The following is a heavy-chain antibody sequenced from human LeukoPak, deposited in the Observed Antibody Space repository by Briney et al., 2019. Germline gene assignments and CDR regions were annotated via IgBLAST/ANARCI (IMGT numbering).Heavy chain of an antibody. D-gene: IGHD3-22*01. J-gene: IGHJ4*02. Sequence: ASVKASCKASGYTFTNYYMHWVRQAPGQGLEWMGVINPGDGTTSYAQKFQGRVTMTRDTSTSTVYMELSSLRSEDTAVYYCAREIIEEFGGYSDYWGQGTLVTVSS. CDR2: INPGDGTT. CDR3: AREIIEEFGGYSDY. CDR1: GYTFTNYY. V-gene: IGHV1-46*01.